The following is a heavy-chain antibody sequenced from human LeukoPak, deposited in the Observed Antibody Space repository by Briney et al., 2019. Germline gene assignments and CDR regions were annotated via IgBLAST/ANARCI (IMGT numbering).Heavy chain of an antibody. Sequence: PGGSLRLSRAASGFTFSSYSMNWVRQAQGKGLEWVSYISSSSSTIYYADSVKGRFTISRDNAKNSLYLQMNSLRAEDTAVYYCATTMTTFNPFAYWGQGTLVTVSS. CDR1: GFTFSSYS. CDR2: ISSSSSTI. CDR3: ATTMTTFNPFAY. V-gene: IGHV3-48*01. D-gene: IGHD4-17*01. J-gene: IGHJ4*02.